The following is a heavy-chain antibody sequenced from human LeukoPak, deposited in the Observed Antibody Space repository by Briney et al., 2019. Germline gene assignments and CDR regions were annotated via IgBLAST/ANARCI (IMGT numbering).Heavy chain of an antibody. CDR1: GFTFSSYD. CDR3: ARDLLAAAGPLDY. V-gene: IGHV3-13*01. Sequence: PGGSLRLSCAASGFTFSSYDMHWVRQATGKGLEWVSAIGTAGDTYYPGSVKGRFTISRDNAKNSLYLQMNSLRAEDTAVYYCARDLLAAAGPLDYWGQGTLVTVSS. CDR2: IGTAGDT. J-gene: IGHJ4*02. D-gene: IGHD6-13*01.